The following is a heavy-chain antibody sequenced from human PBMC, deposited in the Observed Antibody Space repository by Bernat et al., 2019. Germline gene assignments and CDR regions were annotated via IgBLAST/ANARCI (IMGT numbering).Heavy chain of an antibody. CDR2: ISGSGGST. CDR3: AKDLSVVVVAAFYFDY. Sequence: EVQLVESGGGLVQPGGSLRLSCAASGFTFSSYAMSWVRQAPGKGLEWVSAISGSGGSTYDADSVKGRFTISRDNSKNTLYLQMNSLRAEDTAVYYCAKDLSVVVVAAFYFDYWGQGTLVTVSS. CDR1: GFTFSSYA. D-gene: IGHD2-15*01. J-gene: IGHJ4*02. V-gene: IGHV3-23*04.